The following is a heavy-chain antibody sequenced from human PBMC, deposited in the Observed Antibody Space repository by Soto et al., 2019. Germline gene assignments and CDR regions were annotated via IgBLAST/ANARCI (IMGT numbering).Heavy chain of an antibody. CDR1: GGSISSYY. V-gene: IGHV4-59*08. D-gene: IGHD2-15*01. J-gene: IGHJ6*02. CDR3: ARGRTRLRYYYYGMDV. CDR2: IYHSGST. Sequence: SETLSLTCTVSGGSISSYYWSWIRQPPGKGMEWIGYIYHSGSTDYNPSLKSRVTISVDKSKNQFSVKLTSVTAADTAVYYCARGRTRLRYYYYGMDVWGQGTTVTVSS.